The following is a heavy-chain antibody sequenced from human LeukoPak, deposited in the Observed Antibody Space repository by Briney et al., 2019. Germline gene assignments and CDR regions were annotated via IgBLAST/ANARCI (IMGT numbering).Heavy chain of an antibody. D-gene: IGHD1-14*01. Sequence: PSETLSLTCTVSGGSISSYCWSWIRQPPGKGLEWIGYIYYSGSTNYNPSLKSRVTISVDTSKNQFSLKLSSVTAADTAVYYCALATITVYYFDYWGQGTLVTVSS. CDR2: IYYSGST. CDR1: GGSISSYC. CDR3: ALATITVYYFDY. J-gene: IGHJ4*02. V-gene: IGHV4-59*01.